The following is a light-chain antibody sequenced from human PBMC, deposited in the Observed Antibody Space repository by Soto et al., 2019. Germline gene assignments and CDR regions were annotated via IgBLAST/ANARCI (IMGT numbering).Light chain of an antibody. V-gene: IGKV1-12*01. Sequence: IQMTQSPSSVSASVGDRVTITCRASQGVGSWVAWYQQKPGKAPRLLVYAASSLQGGVPSRFSGSGSGTDFTLTISSLQPEDFATYYCQQANSFPFSFGPGTKGDFK. CDR1: QGVGSW. CDR2: AAS. J-gene: IGKJ3*01. CDR3: QQANSFPFS.